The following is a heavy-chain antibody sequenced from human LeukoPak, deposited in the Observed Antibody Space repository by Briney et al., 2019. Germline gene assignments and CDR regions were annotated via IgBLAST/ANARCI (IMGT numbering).Heavy chain of an antibody. V-gene: IGHV6-1*01. CDR1: GDSVSSHSAA. D-gene: IGHD2-15*01. Sequence: SQTLSLTCAISGDSVSSHSAAWNWIRQSPSRGLEWLGRTYYRSKWYNDYAVSVKSRITINPDTSKNQFSLQLNSVTPEDTAVYFCAASLGYCSGGSCFSWLDPWGQGTLVTVSS. J-gene: IGHJ5*02. CDR2: TYYRSKWYN. CDR3: AASLGYCSGGSCFSWLDP.